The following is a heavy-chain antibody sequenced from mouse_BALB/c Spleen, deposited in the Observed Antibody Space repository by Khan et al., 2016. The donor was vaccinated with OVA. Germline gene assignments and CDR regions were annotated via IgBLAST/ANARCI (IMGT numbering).Heavy chain of an antibody. CDR3: ARGYYAPAWFAY. CDR1: GYTFTSYW. D-gene: IGHD2-1*01. Sequence: VQLQESGAELAKPGASVKMSCKASGYTFTSYWMHWVKQRPGQGLEWIGYINPSTGYTEYNQKFKDKATLTADKSSSTAYMQLSSLTSEDSAVYYCARGYYAPAWFAYWGQGTLVTVSA. J-gene: IGHJ3*01. CDR2: INPSTGYT. V-gene: IGHV1-7*01.